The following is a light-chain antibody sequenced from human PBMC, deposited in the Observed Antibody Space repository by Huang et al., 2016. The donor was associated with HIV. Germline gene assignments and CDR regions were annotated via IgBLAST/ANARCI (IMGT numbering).Light chain of an antibody. CDR3: QQLHAYPIT. J-gene: IGKJ5*01. CDR1: QDIGTS. Sequence: HLTQSPPSLSASVGDSVFIPCRASQDIGTSLAWYQQRTGRAPKLLISGASTLQTGVPSRFIGDSAWTCFTLFSTDLQPEYFATYYCQQLHAYPITFGQGTRLDIK. CDR2: GAS. V-gene: IGKV1-13*02.